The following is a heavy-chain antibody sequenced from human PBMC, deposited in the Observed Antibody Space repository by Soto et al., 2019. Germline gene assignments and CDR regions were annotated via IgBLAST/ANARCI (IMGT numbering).Heavy chain of an antibody. D-gene: IGHD1-26*01. CDR1: GFTFSSYG. J-gene: IGHJ4*02. CDR2: ISYDGSNT. CDR3: AKEGGLSGSYYISSSYYLDY. Sequence: PVGSLRLSCVVSGFTFSSYGMHWVRQAPGKGLEWVAIISYDGSNTYYADSVKGRFTISRDNSKNTLYLQMNSLRAEDTSVYYCAKEGGLSGSYYISSSYYLDYWGQGTLVTVSS. V-gene: IGHV3-30*18.